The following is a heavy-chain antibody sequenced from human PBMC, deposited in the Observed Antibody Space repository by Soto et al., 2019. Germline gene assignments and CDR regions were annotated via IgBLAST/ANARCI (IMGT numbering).Heavy chain of an antibody. J-gene: IGHJ6*03. D-gene: IGHD3-3*01. Sequence: QVQLVQSGAEVKKPGASVKVSCKASGYTFTSYDINWVRQATGQGLEWMGWMNPNSGNTGYAQKFQGRVTMTRNTSISTAYMELSSLSSEDTAVYYCARLVRFWGHSYYMDVWGKGTTVTVSS. V-gene: IGHV1-8*01. CDR2: MNPNSGNT. CDR3: ARLVRFWGHSYYMDV. CDR1: GYTFTSYD.